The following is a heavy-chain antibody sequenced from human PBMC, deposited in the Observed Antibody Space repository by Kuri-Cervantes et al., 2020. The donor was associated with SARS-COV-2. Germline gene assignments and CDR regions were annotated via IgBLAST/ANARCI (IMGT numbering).Heavy chain of an antibody. CDR2: ISGSGGST. V-gene: IGHV3-23*01. D-gene: IGHD5-12*01. CDR1: GFTFSSYA. J-gene: IGHJ4*02. Sequence: GGSLRLSCAASGFTFSSYAMSWVRQAPGKGLEWVSAISGSGGSTYYADSVKGRFTISRDNSKNTLYLQMNSLRAEDTAVYYCARINIVATTAFDYWGQGTLVTVSS. CDR3: ARINIVATTAFDY.